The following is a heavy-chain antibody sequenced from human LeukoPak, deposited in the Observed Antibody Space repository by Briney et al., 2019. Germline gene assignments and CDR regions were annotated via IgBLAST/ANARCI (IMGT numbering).Heavy chain of an antibody. CDR2: IRGSGGST. D-gene: IGHD3-3*01. CDR1: GFTFSSYA. V-gene: IGHV3-23*01. CDR3: AEDLPHRRARLTRLSGYYAFDY. J-gene: IGHJ4*02. Sequence: PGGSLRLSCAASGFTFSSYAMSWVRQAPGKGLEWVSAIRGSGGSTYYADSVKGRFTISRDNSKNTLYLQMNSLRAEDTAVYYCAEDLPHRRARLTRLSGYYAFDYWGQGTLVTVSS.